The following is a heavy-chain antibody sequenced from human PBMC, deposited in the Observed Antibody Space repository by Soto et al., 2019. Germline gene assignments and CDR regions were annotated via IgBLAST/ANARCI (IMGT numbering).Heavy chain of an antibody. CDR3: ATDLGVALAPLSILYFQQ. CDR2: FDPEEGKM. V-gene: IGHV1-24*01. CDR1: GYSLNELC. J-gene: IGHJ1*01. D-gene: IGHD3-10*01. Sequence: ASVKVSCKVSGYSLNELCMHWVRQPPGKGLEWIGGFDPEEGKMIYAQNFQGRVTMAEDTSTDTAYMELNSLTSEDTAIYYCATDLGVALAPLSILYFQQWGQGTVVTVSS.